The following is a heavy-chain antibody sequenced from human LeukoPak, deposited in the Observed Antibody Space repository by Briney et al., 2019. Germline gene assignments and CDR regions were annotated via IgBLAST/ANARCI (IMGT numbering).Heavy chain of an antibody. CDR1: GYTSIEYY. Sequence: ASVKVSCKASGYTSIEYYIHWVRQAPGQGREGMGWINPNNGGTRYAQKFQGRVTITREREIRKAYVEVKEVRDGDTAVYYCAGKLVGGNPFDFWGQGTLVTVSS. J-gene: IGHJ4*02. D-gene: IGHD1-26*01. CDR2: INPNNGGT. V-gene: IGHV1-2*02. CDR3: AGKLVGGNPFDF.